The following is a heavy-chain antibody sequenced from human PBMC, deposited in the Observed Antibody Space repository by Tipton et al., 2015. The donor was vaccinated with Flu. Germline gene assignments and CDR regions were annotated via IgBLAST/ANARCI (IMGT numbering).Heavy chain of an antibody. D-gene: IGHD1-26*01. CDR2: IFPNDSDI. CDR3: ARLASGSYSYFDY. Sequence: EVQLVQSGAEVKKPGKSLKISCRSSGYSFTGYWIAWVRQVPGKGLEWVGVIFPNDSDIRYSPSFQGQVTMSADKSTSTAYLQWSSLKASDTAMYYCARLASGSYSYFDYWGPGTLVTVSS. CDR1: GYSFTGYW. J-gene: IGHJ4*02. V-gene: IGHV5-51*01.